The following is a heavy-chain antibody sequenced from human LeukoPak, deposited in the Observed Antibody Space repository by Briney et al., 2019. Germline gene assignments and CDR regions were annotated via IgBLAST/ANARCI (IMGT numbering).Heavy chain of an antibody. D-gene: IGHD2-2*01. V-gene: IGHV4-34*01. Sequence: SETLSLTCAVYGGSFSGYYWSWIRQPPGKGLEWIGEINHSGSTNYNPSLKSRVTISVDTSKNQFSLKLSSATAADTAVYYCARRFYQLLASGWFDPWGQGTLVTVSS. CDR3: ARRFYQLLASGWFDP. CDR1: GGSFSGYY. CDR2: INHSGST. J-gene: IGHJ5*02.